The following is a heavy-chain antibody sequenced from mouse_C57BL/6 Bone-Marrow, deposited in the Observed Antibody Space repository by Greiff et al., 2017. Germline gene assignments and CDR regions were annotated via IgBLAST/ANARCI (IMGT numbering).Heavy chain of an antibody. CDR2: IHPNSGST. Sequence: QVQLQQPGAELVKPGASVKLSCKASGYTFTSYWMHWVKQRPGQGLEWIGMIHPNSGSTNYNEKFKSKATLTVDKSSSTAYMQLSSLTSEDSAVYYGPRSCRRRLLDYWGQGTTLTVSA. CDR1: GYTFTSYW. D-gene: IGHD3-2*02. V-gene: IGHV1-64*01. CDR3: PRSCRRRLLDY. J-gene: IGHJ2*01.